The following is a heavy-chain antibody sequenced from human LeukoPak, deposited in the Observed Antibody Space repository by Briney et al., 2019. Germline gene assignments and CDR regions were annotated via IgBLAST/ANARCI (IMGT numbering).Heavy chain of an antibody. Sequence: GGSLRLSCAASGFTFSDYYMSWIRQAPGKGLEWVSYISSSGTTIYYADSVKGRFTISRDNAKNTLYLQLNSLRAEDTAVYYCARGGFCSGGSCPVDYYYYMDVWGKGTTVTVSS. CDR3: ARGGFCSGGSCPVDYYYYMDV. J-gene: IGHJ6*03. CDR1: GFTFSDYY. D-gene: IGHD2-15*01. CDR2: ISSSGTTI. V-gene: IGHV3-11*04.